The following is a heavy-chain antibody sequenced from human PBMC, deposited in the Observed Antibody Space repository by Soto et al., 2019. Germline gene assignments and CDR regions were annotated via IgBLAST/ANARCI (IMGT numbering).Heavy chain of an antibody. Sequence: QVQLQESGPGLVKPSETLSLTCTVSGGSISGFYWSWIRQPAGKGLEWIGRTSTGGGTNYNPSLKSRVTMSIDTSKSQFSLNLRSVTAADTAVYYCARDEASYGSGSYYYYFDYWGQGTLVTVSS. CDR1: GGSISGFY. CDR3: ARDEASYGSGSYYYYFDY. J-gene: IGHJ4*02. D-gene: IGHD3-10*01. CDR2: TSTGGGT. V-gene: IGHV4-4*07.